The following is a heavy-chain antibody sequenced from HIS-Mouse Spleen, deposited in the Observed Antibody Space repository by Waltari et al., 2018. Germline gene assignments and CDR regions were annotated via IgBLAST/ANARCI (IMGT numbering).Heavy chain of an antibody. CDR3: AREPHYGGNSHFDY. V-gene: IGHV3-7*01. Sequence: EVQLVESGGGLVQPGGSLRLSCAASGFTFSSHWMVWVRRAPGKGLEWVANIKQDGSEKYYVDSVKGRFTISRDNAKNSLYLQMNSLRAEDTAVYYCAREPHYGGNSHFDYWGQGTLVTVSS. CDR2: IKQDGSEK. J-gene: IGHJ4*02. CDR1: GFTFSSHW. D-gene: IGHD4-17*01.